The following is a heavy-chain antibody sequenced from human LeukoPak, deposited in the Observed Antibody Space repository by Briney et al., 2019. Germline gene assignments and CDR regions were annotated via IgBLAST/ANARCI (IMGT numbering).Heavy chain of an antibody. V-gene: IGHV4-61*02. D-gene: IGHD6-13*01. CDR2: IYTSGST. Sequence: SKTLSLTCTVSGGSLSSGSYYWSWIRQPAGKGLEWIGRIYTSGSTNYNPSLKSRVTISVDTSKNQFSLKLSSVTAADTAVYYCARNGIAAAGTALDYWGQGTLVTVSS. J-gene: IGHJ4*02. CDR1: GGSLSSGSYY. CDR3: ARNGIAAAGTALDY.